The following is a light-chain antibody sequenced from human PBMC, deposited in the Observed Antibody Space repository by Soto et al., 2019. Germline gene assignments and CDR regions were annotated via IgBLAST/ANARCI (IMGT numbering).Light chain of an antibody. V-gene: IGLV1-47*01. CDR1: SSNIGSNY. CDR3: AAWDDSLHVV. CDR2: RNN. J-gene: IGLJ2*01. Sequence: QSVLTQPPSASGPPGQRVTISCSGSSSNIGSNYVYWYQQLPGTAPKLLIYRNNQRPSGVPDRFSGSKSGTSAALAISGLRSEDEADYYCAAWDDSLHVVFGGGTQLTVL.